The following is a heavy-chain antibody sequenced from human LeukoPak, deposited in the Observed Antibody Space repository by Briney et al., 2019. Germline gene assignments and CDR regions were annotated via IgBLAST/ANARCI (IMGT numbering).Heavy chain of an antibody. D-gene: IGHD1-1*01. J-gene: IGHJ4*02. CDR1: GLTFDIYS. CDR2: ISYSGGIT. Sequence: HPGGSLTLSCKVSGLTFDIYSMSWVRQAPGKGLEWVAYISYSGGITMYADSVKGRFTSSRDNSKNTVYLQMNGLRAEDTAVYYCSKGLQAAGQLAHDNWGQGALVTVSS. CDR3: SKGLQAAGQLAHDN. V-gene: IGHV3-23*01.